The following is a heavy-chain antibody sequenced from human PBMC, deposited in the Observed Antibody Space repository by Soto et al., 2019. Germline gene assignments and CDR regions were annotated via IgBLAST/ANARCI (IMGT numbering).Heavy chain of an antibody. V-gene: IGHV4-34*01. CDR3: ATVYCSSTSCYSRDFDY. CDR2: INHSGST. Sequence: SETLSLTCAVYGGSFSGYYWSWIRQPPGKGLEWIGEINHSGSTNYNPSLKSRVTISVDTSKNQFSLKLSSVTAADTAVYYCATVYCSSTSCYSRDFDYWGQGTLVTVSS. D-gene: IGHD2-2*01. CDR1: GGSFSGYY. J-gene: IGHJ4*02.